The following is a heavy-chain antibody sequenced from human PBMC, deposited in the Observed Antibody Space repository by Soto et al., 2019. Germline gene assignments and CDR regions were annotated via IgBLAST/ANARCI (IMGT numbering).Heavy chain of an antibody. V-gene: IGHV1-58*02. Sequence: SVKVSCRASGGTFSSYTISWLRQAPGQGLEGIGWIVVGSGNTNYAQKFQERVTISWDMSTNTACMELSSLRSEDTAVYYCAAESYYASNGTKGRIDWGQGTLVTVSS. CDR1: GGTFSSYT. J-gene: IGHJ4*02. CDR2: IVVGSGNT. CDR3: AAESYYASNGTKGRID. D-gene: IGHD3-10*01.